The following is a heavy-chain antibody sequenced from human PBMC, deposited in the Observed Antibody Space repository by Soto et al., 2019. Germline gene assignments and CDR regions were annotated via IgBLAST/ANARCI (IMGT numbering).Heavy chain of an antibody. CDR3: ARHYDFWRGYYGVYYYYMDV. CDR2: IYYSGST. J-gene: IGHJ6*03. CDR1: GRSISSYY. Sequence: SETLSLTCTVSGRSISSYYWSWIRQPPGKGLEWIGYIYYSGSTNYNPSLKSRVTISVDTSKNQFSLKLSSVTAADTAVYYCARHYDFWRGYYGVYYYYMDVWGQGTTVTVSS. D-gene: IGHD3-3*01. V-gene: IGHV4-59*08.